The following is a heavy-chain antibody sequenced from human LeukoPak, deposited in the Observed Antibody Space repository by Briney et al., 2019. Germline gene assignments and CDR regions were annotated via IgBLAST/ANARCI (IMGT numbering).Heavy chain of an antibody. Sequence: ASVKVSCKASGYTFTSYDINWVRQATGQGLEWMGWMKPNSGNTGYAQKFQGRVTMTRNTSINTAYMELSSLRSEETALYYCASPSYDSSGYGSFDIWGQGTMVTVSS. CDR1: GYTFTSYD. CDR3: ASPSYDSSGYGSFDI. D-gene: IGHD3-22*01. V-gene: IGHV1-8*01. CDR2: MKPNSGNT. J-gene: IGHJ3*02.